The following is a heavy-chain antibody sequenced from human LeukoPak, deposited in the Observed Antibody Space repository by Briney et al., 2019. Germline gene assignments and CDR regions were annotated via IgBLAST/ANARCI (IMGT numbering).Heavy chain of an antibody. CDR1: GGTFSSYA. V-gene: IGHV1-69*04. J-gene: IGHJ4*02. D-gene: IGHD3-16*02. CDR2: IIPILGIA. Sequence: SVKVSCKASGGTFSSYAISWVRQAPGQGLEWMGRIIPILGIANYAQKLQGRVTITAEKSTSTAYMELSSLRSEDKAVYYCATLAPVWGSYRHMGNIFDYWGQGTLVTVSS. CDR3: ATLAPVWGSYRHMGNIFDY.